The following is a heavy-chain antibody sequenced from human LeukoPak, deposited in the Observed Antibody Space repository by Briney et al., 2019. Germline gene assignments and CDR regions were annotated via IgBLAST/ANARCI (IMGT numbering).Heavy chain of an antibody. CDR2: IKQDGSEK. J-gene: IGHJ6*02. CDR3: ARGLRCMDV. Sequence: GGSLRLSCVASGFTFSSYWMTWVRQAPGRGLEWVANIKQDGSEKYYVDSVKGRFTISRDNAKNSLYLQMNSLRAEDTAVYYCARGLRCMDVWGQGTTVTVSS. V-gene: IGHV3-7*01. CDR1: GFTFSSYW.